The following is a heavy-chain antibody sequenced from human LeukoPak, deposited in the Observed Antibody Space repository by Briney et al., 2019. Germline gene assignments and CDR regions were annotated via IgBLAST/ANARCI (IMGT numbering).Heavy chain of an antibody. Sequence: SETLSLTCTVSGGSISSGSYYWSWIRQPAGKGLEWIGRIYTSGSTNYNPSLKSRVTISVDTSKNQFSLKLSSVTAADTAVYYCARDRFDYYDSSGYYYLDYWGQGTLVTVSS. CDR2: IYTSGST. CDR1: GGSISSGSYY. V-gene: IGHV4-61*02. J-gene: IGHJ4*02. D-gene: IGHD3-22*01. CDR3: ARDRFDYYDSSGYYYLDY.